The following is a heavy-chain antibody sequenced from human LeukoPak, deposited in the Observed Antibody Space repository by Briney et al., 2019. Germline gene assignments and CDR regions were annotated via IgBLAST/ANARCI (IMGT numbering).Heavy chain of an antibody. D-gene: IGHD6-6*01. V-gene: IGHV3-7*01. Sequence: GGSLRLSCAASGFTFSNAWMSWVRQAPGKGLEWVANIKQDGSEKYYVDSVKGRFTISRDNAKNSLYLQMNSLRAEDTAVYYCARERYSSSSRNYYYYYMDVWGKGTTVTVSS. CDR3: ARERYSSSSRNYYYYYMDV. CDR1: GFTFSNAW. J-gene: IGHJ6*03. CDR2: IKQDGSEK.